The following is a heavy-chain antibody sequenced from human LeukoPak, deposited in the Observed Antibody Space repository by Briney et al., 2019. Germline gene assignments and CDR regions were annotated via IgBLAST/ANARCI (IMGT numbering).Heavy chain of an antibody. V-gene: IGHV4-4*07. CDR1: GVSISSFY. D-gene: IGHD3-22*01. CDR3: ANGKYYYDGSGFFIADY. CDR2: ISTSGST. Sequence: SETLSLTCTVSGVSISSFYWTWIRQPAGKGLEWIGRISTSGSTNFDPSLKSRVTMSVDASKNQFSLELSSVTAADTAVYYCANGKYYYDGSGFFIADYWGQGALVSVSS. J-gene: IGHJ4*02.